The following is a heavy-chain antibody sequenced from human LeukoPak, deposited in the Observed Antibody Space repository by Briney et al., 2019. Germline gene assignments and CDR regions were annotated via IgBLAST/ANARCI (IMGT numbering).Heavy chain of an antibody. CDR3: ARDNWNTY. CDR2: INGDGSTT. J-gene: IGHJ4*02. Sequence: GGSLRLSCGASGFXFSRYWIHWVRQAPGKGLVWVSRINGDGSTTDYADSVKGRFTISRDNAKNTLYLQMNSLRVEDTAVYYCARDNWNTYWGQGTLVTVSS. CDR1: GFXFSRYW. V-gene: IGHV3-74*01. D-gene: IGHD1-20*01.